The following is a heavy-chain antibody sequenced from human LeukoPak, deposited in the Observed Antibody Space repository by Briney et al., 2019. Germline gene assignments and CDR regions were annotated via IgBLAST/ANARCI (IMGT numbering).Heavy chain of an antibody. J-gene: IGHJ4*02. D-gene: IGHD5-12*01. CDR1: GGTFSSYA. Sequence: SVKVSCKASGGTFSSYAISCVRQAPGQGLEWMGGIIPIFVTANYAQKFQGRVTITADESTSTAYMELSSLRSDDTAVYYCALPGYSGYDFRLWGQGTLVTVSS. CDR2: IIPIFVTA. V-gene: IGHV1-69*13. CDR3: ALPGYSGYDFRL.